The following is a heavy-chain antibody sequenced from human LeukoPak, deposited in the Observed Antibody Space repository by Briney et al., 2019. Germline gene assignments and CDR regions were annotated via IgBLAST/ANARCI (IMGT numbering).Heavy chain of an antibody. V-gene: IGHV3-30*04. Sequence: GGALRLSCAASGFTFSSYSMHRVRQAPGKGLEGGAVISYDGSNKYYADSVKGRFTISRDNSKNTLYLQMNSLRAEDTAMYYCARGYGYYTAFDYWGQGTLVTVSS. J-gene: IGHJ4*02. CDR1: GFTFSSYS. CDR2: ISYDGSNK. D-gene: IGHD3-3*01. CDR3: ARGYGYYTAFDY.